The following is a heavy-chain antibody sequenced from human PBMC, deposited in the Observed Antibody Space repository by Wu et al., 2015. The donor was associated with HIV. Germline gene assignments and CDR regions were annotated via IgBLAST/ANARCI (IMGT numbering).Heavy chain of an antibody. V-gene: IGHV1-46*01. J-gene: IGHJ1*01. CDR2: INPRGGST. Sequence: QVQLVQSGAEVKKPGASVKVSCKASGYTFISYYIHWVRQAPGQGLEWMGIINPRGGSTTNAEKFQGRVTMTRDTSTSTAYMELRNLRSDDTAVYYCARVGTEVGSKYFQRWGQGTLVIV. CDR3: ARVGTEVGSKYFQR. CDR1: GYTFISYY. D-gene: IGHD1-14*01.